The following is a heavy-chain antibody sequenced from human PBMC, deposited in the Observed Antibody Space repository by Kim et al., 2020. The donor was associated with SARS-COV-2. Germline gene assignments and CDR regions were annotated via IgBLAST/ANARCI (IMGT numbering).Heavy chain of an antibody. CDR3: ARSGVEMATKGVYYYYGMDV. CDR1: GFTFSSYA. Sequence: GGSLRLSCAASGFTFSSYAMHWVRQAPGKGLEWVAVISYDGSNKYYVDSVKGRFTISRDNSKNTLYLQMNSLRAEDTAVYYCARSGVEMATKGVYYYYGMDVWGQGTTVTVSS. V-gene: IGHV3-30*04. D-gene: IGHD5-12*01. CDR2: ISYDGSNK. J-gene: IGHJ6*02.